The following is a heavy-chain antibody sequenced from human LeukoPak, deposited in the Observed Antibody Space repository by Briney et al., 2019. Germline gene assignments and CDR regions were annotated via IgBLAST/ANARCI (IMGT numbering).Heavy chain of an antibody. V-gene: IGHV1-2*02. J-gene: IGHJ4*02. D-gene: IGHD2-15*01. CDR3: ARKLVRGYCSGGSCPIDY. CDR1: GYTFTGYY. CDR2: INPNSGGT. Sequence: ASVKVSCKASGYTFTGYYMHWVRQAPGQGLEWMGWINPNSGGTNYAQKFQGRVTMTRNTSISTAYMELSSLRSEDTAVYYCARKLVRGYCSGGSCPIDYWGQGTLVTVSS.